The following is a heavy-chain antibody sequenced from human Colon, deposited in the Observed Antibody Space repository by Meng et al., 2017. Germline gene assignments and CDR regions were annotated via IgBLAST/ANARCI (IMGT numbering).Heavy chain of an antibody. CDR1: GGSFSGYY. CDR2: INHSGST. Sequence: SETLSLTCAVYGGSFSGYYWSWIRQPPGKGLAWIGEINHSGSTNYNPSLKSRVTLSVDTSKNQFSLKLSSVTAADTAVYYCARSAYYGSGSYRGPSVWGQGTLVTVSS. D-gene: IGHD3-10*01. CDR3: ARSAYYGSGSYRGPSV. J-gene: IGHJ4*02. V-gene: IGHV4-34*01.